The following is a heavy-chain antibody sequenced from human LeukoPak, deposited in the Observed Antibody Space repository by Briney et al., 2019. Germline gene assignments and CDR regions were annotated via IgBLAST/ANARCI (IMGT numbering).Heavy chain of an antibody. J-gene: IGHJ3*01. D-gene: IGHD3-22*01. Sequence: SETLSLTCTVSGGSISTYYWSWIRQPPGKGLEWIGYVYYSGSTNYNPSLKSRVTISVDTSKNQFSLKLSSVTAADTAVYYCARHNYDSSGAFDVWGLGTMVSVSS. CDR3: ARHNYDSSGAFDV. CDR2: VYYSGST. V-gene: IGHV4-59*08. CDR1: GGSISTYY.